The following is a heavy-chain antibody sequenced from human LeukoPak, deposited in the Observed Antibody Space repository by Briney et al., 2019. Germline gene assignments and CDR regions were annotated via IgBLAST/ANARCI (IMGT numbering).Heavy chain of an antibody. CDR2: IYYSGST. CDR1: GGSISSSSYY. D-gene: IGHD3-3*01. V-gene: IGHV4-39*01. J-gene: IGHJ6*03. Sequence: SETLSLTCTVAGGSISSSSYYWGWIRQPPGKGREWIGSIYYSGSTYYNPSLKSRVTISVDTSKNQFSLKLSSVTAADTAVYYCASRYYDFWSGSPFMDVWGKGTTVTVSS. CDR3: ASRYYDFWSGSPFMDV.